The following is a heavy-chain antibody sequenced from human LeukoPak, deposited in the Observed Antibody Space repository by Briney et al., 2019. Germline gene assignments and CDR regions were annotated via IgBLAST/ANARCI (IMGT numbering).Heavy chain of an antibody. Sequence: GGSLRLSCAASGFIFSTFAMMWVRQPPGKGLEWVSSIFPSGGEIHYADSVRGRFTISRDNSKSTLSLQMNSLRAEDTAIYYCATYRQVLLPFESWGQGTLVTVSS. CDR1: GFIFSTFA. CDR2: IFPSGGEI. J-gene: IGHJ4*02. CDR3: ATYRQVLLPFES. V-gene: IGHV3-23*01. D-gene: IGHD2-8*02.